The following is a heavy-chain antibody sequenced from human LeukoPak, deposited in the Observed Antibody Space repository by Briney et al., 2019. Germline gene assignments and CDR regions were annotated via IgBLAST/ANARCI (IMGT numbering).Heavy chain of an antibody. CDR2: IRHDETNS. J-gene: IGHJ4*02. CDR3: AKEYTPSSPLGELDS. D-gene: IGHD6-6*01. Sequence: GGSLRLSCAASGFTVTSNYMTWVRQAPGKGLEWVAVIRHDETNSFYAGSVQGRFTISRDTSKKLLYLQMNSLRVEDTAVYYCAKEYTPSSPLGELDSWGQGTLVTVSS. CDR1: GFTVTSNY. V-gene: IGHV3-30*02.